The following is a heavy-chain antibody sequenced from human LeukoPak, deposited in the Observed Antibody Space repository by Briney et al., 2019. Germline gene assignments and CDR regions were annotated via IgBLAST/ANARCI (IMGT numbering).Heavy chain of an antibody. CDR2: ISTSSSCI. CDR1: GFTFSSYS. J-gene: IGHJ4*02. V-gene: IGHV3-21*04. Sequence: GGSLRPSCAASGFTFSSYSMNWVRQAPGKGLEWVSSISTSSSCIHYADSVKGRITISRDNAKKLLYLQMNSLRAEDTAVYYCARGAEGIAASDSNFDYWGQGTLVSVSS. D-gene: IGHD6-13*01. CDR3: ARGAEGIAASDSNFDY.